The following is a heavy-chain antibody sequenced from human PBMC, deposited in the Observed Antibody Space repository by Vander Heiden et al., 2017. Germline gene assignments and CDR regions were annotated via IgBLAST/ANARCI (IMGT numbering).Heavy chain of an antibody. D-gene: IGHD2-21*01. CDR3: AKARENYIVGDYFDY. CDR1: GFPFSGYA. J-gene: IGHJ4*02. V-gene: IGHV3-23*01. CDR2: ISGSGGRT. Sequence: EVQLLESGGGLVQPGGSLRLSCAASGFPFSGYAMSWVRQAPGKGLEWVSAISGSGGRTYYADSVKGRFTISRDNSKNTLYLQMNSLRAEDTAVYYCAKARENYIVGDYFDYWGQGTLVTVSS.